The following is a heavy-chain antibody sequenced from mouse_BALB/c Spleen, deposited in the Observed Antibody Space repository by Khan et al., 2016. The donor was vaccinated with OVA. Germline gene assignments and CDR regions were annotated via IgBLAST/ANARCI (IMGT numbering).Heavy chain of an antibody. CDR3: TRPIYYYDAMDY. Sequence: VQLKESGAEVVKPGASVKLSCTASGFNIKDTYIHWVKQRPEQGLEWIGRIDPANGNTKYDPKFQGKATITADTSSNTADLQLSSLTSEDTAVYYCTRPIYYYDAMDYWGQGTSVTVSS. J-gene: IGHJ4*01. V-gene: IGHV14-3*02. CDR1: GFNIKDTY. D-gene: IGHD1-1*01. CDR2: IDPANGNT.